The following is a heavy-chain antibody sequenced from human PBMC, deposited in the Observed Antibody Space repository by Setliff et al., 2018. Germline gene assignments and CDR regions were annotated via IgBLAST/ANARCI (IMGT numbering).Heavy chain of an antibody. CDR1: GYTFTSYY. CDR2: MNPNSGST. CDR3: ARADYVWGSYRQYYFDY. D-gene: IGHD3-16*02. V-gene: IGHV1-46*01. J-gene: IGHJ4*02. Sequence: GASVKVSCKASGYTFTSYYMHWVRQAPGQGLEWMGWMNPNSGSTSYAQKFQGRVTMTRDTSTSTVYMELSSLRSEDTAVYYCARADYVWGSYRQYYFDYWGQGTLVTVSS.